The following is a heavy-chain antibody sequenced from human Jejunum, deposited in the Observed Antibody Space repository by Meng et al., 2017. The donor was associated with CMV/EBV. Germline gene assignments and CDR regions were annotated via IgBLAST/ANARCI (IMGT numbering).Heavy chain of an antibody. D-gene: IGHD3-10*01. J-gene: IGHJ5*02. Sequence: TVSGGSISSSNSYWGWIRQPPGKGLEWIGSIYYSGSTYYNPSLKGRVTISVDTSKNQFSLKLNSVTAADTAVYYCARRSPYYPVDPWGQGTLVTVSS. CDR1: GGSISSSNSY. CDR3: ARRSPYYPVDP. CDR2: IYYSGST. V-gene: IGHV4-39*01.